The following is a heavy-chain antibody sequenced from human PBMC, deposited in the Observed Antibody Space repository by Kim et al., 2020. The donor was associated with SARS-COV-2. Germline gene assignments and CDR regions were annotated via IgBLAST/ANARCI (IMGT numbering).Heavy chain of an antibody. CDR2: INSDGSST. CDR1: GFTFSNYW. Sequence: GGSLRLSCAASGFTFSNYWMHWVRQAPGKGLVWVSRINSDGSSTMYADSVKGRFSISRANAKNTLYLQMNSLRVEDTAVYYCARGDVSLDRYFDYWGQGNLVTVSS. J-gene: IGHJ4*02. D-gene: IGHD1-1*01. CDR3: ARGDVSLDRYFDY. V-gene: IGHV3-74*03.